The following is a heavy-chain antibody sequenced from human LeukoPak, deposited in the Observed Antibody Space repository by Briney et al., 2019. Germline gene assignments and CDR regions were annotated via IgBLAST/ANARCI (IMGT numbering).Heavy chain of an antibody. CDR2: IYSSGRT. J-gene: IGHJ5*02. CDR3: AKRKGVWGNYFDP. Sequence: SETLSLTCTVSGDSINSNNYYWSWIRQPAGKGLEWIGRIYSSGRTNYNPSLKSRITISLDPSRDQFSLRLYSVTAADTALYYCAKRKGVWGNYFDPWGQGILDTVSS. D-gene: IGHD3-16*01. V-gene: IGHV4-61*02. CDR1: GDSINSNNYY.